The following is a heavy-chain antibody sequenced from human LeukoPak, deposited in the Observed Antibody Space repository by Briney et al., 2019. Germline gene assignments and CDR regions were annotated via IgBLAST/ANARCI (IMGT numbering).Heavy chain of an antibody. CDR3: AREIRYFDWLLGYFDY. CDR1: GGSISNYY. Sequence: SETLSLTCTVSGGSISNYYWSWIRQPAGKGLEWIGRIYTSGSTNYNPSLKSRVTISVDTSKNQFSLKLSSVTAADTAVYYCAREIRYFDWLLGYFDYWGQGTLVTVSS. J-gene: IGHJ4*02. CDR2: IYTSGST. D-gene: IGHD3-9*01. V-gene: IGHV4-4*07.